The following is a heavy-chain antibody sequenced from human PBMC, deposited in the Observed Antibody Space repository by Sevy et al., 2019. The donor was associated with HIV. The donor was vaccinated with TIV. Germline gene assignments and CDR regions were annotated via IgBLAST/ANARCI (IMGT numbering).Heavy chain of an antibody. D-gene: IGHD3-10*01. CDR3: AKDGYYGSGSMDV. V-gene: IGHV3-30*18. CDR1: GFTFSSYG. J-gene: IGHJ6*02. Sequence: GGSLRLSCAASGFTFSSYGMHWVRQAPGKGLEWVAVISYDGSNKYYADSVKGRFTISRDNSKNTLYLQMNSLRAEDTAVYYCAKDGYYGSGSMDVWAKGPRSPSP. CDR2: ISYDGSNK.